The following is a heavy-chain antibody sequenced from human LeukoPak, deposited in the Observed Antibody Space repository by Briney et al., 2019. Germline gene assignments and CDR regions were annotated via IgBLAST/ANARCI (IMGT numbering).Heavy chain of an antibody. Sequence: PSETLSLTCIVSGGSISSTTYYWGWIRQPPGKGLERIGSIYYSRSTWYNPSLKSRVTVSADTSKNQFSLKLTSVTAADTAVYYCARDRACSNGICSYFDYWGQGTVVTVSS. CDR1: GGSISSTTYY. J-gene: IGHJ4*02. V-gene: IGHV4-39*01. CDR2: IYYSRST. CDR3: ARDRACSNGICSYFDY. D-gene: IGHD2-8*01.